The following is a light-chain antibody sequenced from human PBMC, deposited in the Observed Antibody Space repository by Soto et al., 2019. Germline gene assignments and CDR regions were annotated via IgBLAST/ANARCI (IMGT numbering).Light chain of an antibody. CDR1: QSVSSSY. J-gene: IGKJ2*01. CDR3: QQYGSSPVT. CDR2: GAS. Sequence: EIVLTQSPGTLSLSPGERATLSCRASQSVSSSYLAWYQQKPGQAPRLLIYGASSRATGIPDRFSGSGSGTDFTLTISRLEPADFAVYYCQQYGSSPVTFGQGTKLEIK. V-gene: IGKV3-20*01.